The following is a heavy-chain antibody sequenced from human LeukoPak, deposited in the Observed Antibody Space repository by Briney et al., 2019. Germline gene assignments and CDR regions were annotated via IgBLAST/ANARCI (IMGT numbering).Heavy chain of an antibody. D-gene: IGHD1-26*01. CDR3: ARHKSREDAFDI. J-gene: IGHJ3*02. CDR1: GFTFDDYA. CDR2: INWNGGST. Sequence: PGGSLRLSCAASGFTFDDYAMHWVRQAPGKGLEWVSGINWNGGSTGYADSVKGRFTISRDNAKNSLYLQMNSLRAEDTALYYCARHKSREDAFDIWGQGTMVTVSS. V-gene: IGHV3-20*04.